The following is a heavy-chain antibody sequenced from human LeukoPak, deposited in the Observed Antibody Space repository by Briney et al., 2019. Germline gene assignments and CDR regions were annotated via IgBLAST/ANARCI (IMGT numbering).Heavy chain of an antibody. CDR3: ARDITGADEGYWFDP. Sequence: GGSLRLSCAASGFTFSSYSMNWVRQAPGKGLEWVSSISSSSSYIYYADSVKGRFTISRDNAKNSLYLQMNSLRAEDTAVYYCARDITGADEGYWFDPWGQGTLVTVSS. CDR1: GFTFSSYS. V-gene: IGHV3-21*01. J-gene: IGHJ5*02. CDR2: ISSSSSYI. D-gene: IGHD2-8*02.